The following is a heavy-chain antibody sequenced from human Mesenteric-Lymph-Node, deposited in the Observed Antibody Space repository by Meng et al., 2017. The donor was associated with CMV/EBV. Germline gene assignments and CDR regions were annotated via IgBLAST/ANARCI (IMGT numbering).Heavy chain of an antibody. J-gene: IGHJ5*02. D-gene: IGHD3-16*01. V-gene: IGHV4-39*06. Sequence: SETLSLTCTVSGASINSKSYYWGWIRQPPGKTLEWIGSFYYSGSTYYNPSLKSRVTISVDTSKNQFTLRLSSVTAADTAVYYCASEIPAGGRHNNWYDPWGQGTLVTVSS. CDR1: GASINSKSYY. CDR3: ASEIPAGGRHNNWYDP. CDR2: FYYSGST.